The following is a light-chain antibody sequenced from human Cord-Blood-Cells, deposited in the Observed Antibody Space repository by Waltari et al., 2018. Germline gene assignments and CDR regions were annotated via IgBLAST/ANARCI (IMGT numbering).Light chain of an antibody. J-gene: IGKJ3*01. V-gene: IGKV4-1*01. CDR1: QSVLYSSNNKNY. CDR3: QQYYSTPFT. CDR2: WAS. Sequence: DIVMTQSPDSLAVSLGERATIHCKSSQSVLYSSNNKNYLAWYQQKPGQPPKLLIYWASTRGSGVPDRFSGIRSGTDFALTISSLQAEDVAVYYCQQYYSTPFTFGPGTKVDIK.